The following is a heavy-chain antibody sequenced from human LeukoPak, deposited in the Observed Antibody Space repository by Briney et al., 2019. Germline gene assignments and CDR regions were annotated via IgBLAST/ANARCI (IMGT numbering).Heavy chain of an antibody. CDR3: AKGDLSGGTFYFDY. Sequence: PSETLSLTCAVSGGSISSSTYYWGWIRQPPGKGLEWVSAISGSGAGTYYADSVKGRFTISRDNSKNTLYLQMNSLRVEDTAVYYCAKGDLSGGTFYFDYWGQGTLVTVSS. D-gene: IGHD2-15*01. CDR1: GGSISSSTYY. V-gene: IGHV3-23*01. CDR2: ISGSGAGT. J-gene: IGHJ4*02.